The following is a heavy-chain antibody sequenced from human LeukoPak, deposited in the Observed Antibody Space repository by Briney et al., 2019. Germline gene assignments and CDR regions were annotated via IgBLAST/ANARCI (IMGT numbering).Heavy chain of an antibody. CDR2: ISGSGSRI. D-gene: IGHD3-16*01. Sequence: PGGSLRLSCAASGFTFSSYEMNWVRQAPGKGLEWVSFISGSGSRIYYADSVRGRFTISRDNAKNSLYLQMNNLRADDTAVYYCAKDQGRGGFGLDCWGQGTLVTVSS. J-gene: IGHJ4*02. V-gene: IGHV3-48*03. CDR1: GFTFSSYE. CDR3: AKDQGRGGFGLDC.